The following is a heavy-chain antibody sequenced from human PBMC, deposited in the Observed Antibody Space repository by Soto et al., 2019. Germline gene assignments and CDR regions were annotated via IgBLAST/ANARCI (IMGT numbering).Heavy chain of an antibody. Sequence: SVKVSCKASGGTFSSYPISRVLLAPGQGLEWMGGIIPIFGTANYAQKFQGRVTITADESTSTAYMELSSLRSEDTAVYYYARAVMVYATHWFDPWGQGNLVTVTS. D-gene: IGHD2-8*01. CDR2: IIPIFGTA. V-gene: IGHV1-69*13. CDR3: ARAVMVYATHWFDP. CDR1: GGTFSSYP. J-gene: IGHJ5*02.